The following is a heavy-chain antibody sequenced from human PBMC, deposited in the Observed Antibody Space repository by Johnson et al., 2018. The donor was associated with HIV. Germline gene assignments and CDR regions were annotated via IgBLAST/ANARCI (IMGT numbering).Heavy chain of an antibody. V-gene: IGHV3-30*14. CDR2: ISYDGSNK. J-gene: IGHJ3*02. D-gene: IGHD5-18*01. CDR1: GFTFSSYA. CDR3: AREDTAVVIKRAFDI. Sequence: QVQLVESGGGLVKPGRSLRLSCAASGFTFSSYAMHWVRQAPGKGLEWVAVISYDGSNKYYADSVKGRFTISRDNAKNTLYLQMNSLRAEDTAVYYCAREDTAVVIKRAFDIWGQGTMVTVSS.